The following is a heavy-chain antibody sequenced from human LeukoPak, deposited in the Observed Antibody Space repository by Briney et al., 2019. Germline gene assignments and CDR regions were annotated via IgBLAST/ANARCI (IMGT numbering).Heavy chain of an antibody. V-gene: IGHV3-30*18. CDR1: GFDFSGYG. CDR3: AKDYDISTGFSTGYYFDH. D-gene: IGHD3-9*01. J-gene: IGHJ4*02. CDR2: ISYDGSNK. Sequence: PGGSLRLSCAASGFDFSGYGMHWVRQAPGKGLEWVAVISYDGSNKYYADSVKGRFIISRDNSKNTLYLQMNSLRAEDTAVYYCAKDYDISTGFSTGYYFDHWGQGTLVTVSS.